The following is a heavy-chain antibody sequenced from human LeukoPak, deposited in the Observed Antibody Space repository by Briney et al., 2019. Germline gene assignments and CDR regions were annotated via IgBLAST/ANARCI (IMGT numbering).Heavy chain of an antibody. CDR3: ARAGGSGYDDY. J-gene: IGHJ4*02. CDR1: GFTFSSYW. Sequence: GGSQRLSCAASGFTFSSYWMSWVRQAPGKGLEWVANIKQDGSEKYYVDSVKGRFTISRDNAKNSLYLQMNSLRAEDTAVYYCARAGGSGYDDYWGQGTLVTVSS. D-gene: IGHD5-12*01. V-gene: IGHV3-7*01. CDR2: IKQDGSEK.